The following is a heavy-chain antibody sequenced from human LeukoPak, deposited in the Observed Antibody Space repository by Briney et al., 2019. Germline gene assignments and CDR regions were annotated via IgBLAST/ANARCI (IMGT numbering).Heavy chain of an antibody. V-gene: IGHV3-23*01. CDR2: ISGSGGGT. Sequence: GSLRLSCAASGFTFISYAMSWVRQAPGKGLEWVSAISGSGGGTYYADSVKGRFTISRDNSKNTLYLQMNSLRAEDTAVYYCAKDPRGYSSGWYTGYDYWGQGTLVTVSS. CDR3: AKDPRGYSSGWYTGYDY. CDR1: GFTFISYA. D-gene: IGHD6-19*01. J-gene: IGHJ4*02.